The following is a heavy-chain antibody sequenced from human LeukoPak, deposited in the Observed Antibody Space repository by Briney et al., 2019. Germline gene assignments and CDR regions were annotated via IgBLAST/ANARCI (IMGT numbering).Heavy chain of an antibody. V-gene: IGHV4-30-4*01. CDR1: GGSISSGDYY. Sequence: PSETLSLTCSVSGGSISSGDYYWSWIRQPPGKGLEWIGYIYYSGSTYYNPSLKSRVTISVDTSKNQFSLKLSSVTAADTAVYYCAKVPHYGGNSPYFDSWGQGTLVTVSS. CDR3: AKVPHYGGNSPYFDS. CDR2: IYYSGST. J-gene: IGHJ4*02. D-gene: IGHD4-23*01.